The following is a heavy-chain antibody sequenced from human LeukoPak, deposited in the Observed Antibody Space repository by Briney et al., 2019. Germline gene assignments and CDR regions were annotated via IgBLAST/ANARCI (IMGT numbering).Heavy chain of an antibody. D-gene: IGHD3-9*01. CDR3: ARHVPVYCDLLPGGWFDP. Sequence: SETLSLTCTVSGGSISSYYWSWIRQPPGKGLEWIGYVYYSGSTNYNPSLKSRVTISVDTSKNQFSLKLSSVTAADTAVYYCARHVPVYCDLLPGGWFDPWGQGTLVTVSS. J-gene: IGHJ5*02. CDR1: GGSISSYY. V-gene: IGHV4-59*08. CDR2: VYYSGST.